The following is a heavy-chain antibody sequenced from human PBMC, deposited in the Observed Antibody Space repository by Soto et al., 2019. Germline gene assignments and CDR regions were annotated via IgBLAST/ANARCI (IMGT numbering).Heavy chain of an antibody. CDR3: ARDPSYYGMDV. J-gene: IGHJ6*02. V-gene: IGHV1-3*01. CDR2: INAGNGNT. Sequence: ASVKVSCKTSGYTFTAFAVHWVRQAPGQRLEWMGWINAGNGNTKYSQKFQGRVTITRDTSASTAYMELSSLRSEDTAVYYCARDPSYYGMDVWGQGTTVTVS. CDR1: GYTFTAFA.